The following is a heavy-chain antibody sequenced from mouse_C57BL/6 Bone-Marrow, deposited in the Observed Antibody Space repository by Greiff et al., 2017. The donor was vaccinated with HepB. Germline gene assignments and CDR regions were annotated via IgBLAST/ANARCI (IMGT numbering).Heavy chain of an antibody. J-gene: IGHJ1*03. V-gene: IGHV5-6*01. Sequence: EVQLVESGGDLVKPGGSLKLSCAASGFTFSSYGMSWVRQTPDKRLEWLATISSGGSYTYYPDSVKGRFTISRDNAKNTLYLQMSSLQSEDTSMYYCARHRITTVWYFDVWGTGTTVTVSS. CDR1: GFTFSSYG. CDR3: ARHRITTVWYFDV. D-gene: IGHD1-1*01. CDR2: ISSGGSYT.